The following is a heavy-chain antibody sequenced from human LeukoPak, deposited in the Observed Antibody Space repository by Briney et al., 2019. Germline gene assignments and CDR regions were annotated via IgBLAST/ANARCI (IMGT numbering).Heavy chain of an antibody. CDR3: ARGGYSYGYGY. CDR2: IYYSGST. CDR1: GGSISSSSYY. V-gene: IGHV4-39*01. J-gene: IGHJ4*02. D-gene: IGHD5-18*01. Sequence: SETLSLTCTVSGGSISSSSYYWGWIRQPPGKGLEWIGSIYYSGSTYYNPSLKSRVTISVDTSKNQFSLKLSSVTAADTAVYYCARGGYSYGYGYWGQGTLVTVSS.